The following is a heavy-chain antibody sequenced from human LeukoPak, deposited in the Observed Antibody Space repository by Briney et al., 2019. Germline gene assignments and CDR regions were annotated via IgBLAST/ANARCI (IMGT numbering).Heavy chain of an antibody. D-gene: IGHD7-27*01. Sequence: GGSLRLSCAASGFTFSSYTMSWVRQAPGKGLEWVSTITTSDGNTYYADSVKGRFTVSRDNSKNTLFLQMNSLRAEDTAVYYCAKDGGLWVSAHWGDSWGRGTLVTVST. CDR3: AKDGGLWVSAHWGDS. J-gene: IGHJ4*02. CDR1: GFTFSSYT. CDR2: ITTSDGNT. V-gene: IGHV3-23*01.